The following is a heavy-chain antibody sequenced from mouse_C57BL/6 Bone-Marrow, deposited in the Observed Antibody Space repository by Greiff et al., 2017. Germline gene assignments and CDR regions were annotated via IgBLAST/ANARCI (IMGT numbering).Heavy chain of an antibody. CDR2: INYDGSST. D-gene: IGHD4-1*01. CDR1: GFTFSDYY. J-gene: IGHJ4*01. V-gene: IGHV5-16*01. Sequence: EVQLQESEGGLVQPGSSMKLSCTASGFTFSDYYMAWVRQVPEKGLEWVANINYDGSSTYYLDSLKSRFIISRDNAKNILYLQMSSLKSEDTATYYCAREGLGFYYAMDYWGQGTSVTVSS. CDR3: AREGLGFYYAMDY.